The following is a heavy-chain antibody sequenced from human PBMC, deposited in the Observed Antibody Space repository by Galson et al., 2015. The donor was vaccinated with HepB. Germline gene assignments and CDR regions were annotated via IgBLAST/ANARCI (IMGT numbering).Heavy chain of an antibody. CDR2: IWYDGSNK. Sequence: SLRLSCAASGFTFSSYGMHWVRQAPGKGLEWVAVIWYDGSNKYYADSVKGRFTISRDNSKNTLYLQMNSLRAEDTAVYYCARGSTVTIRYFDLWGRGTLVTVSS. CDR1: GFTFSSYG. CDR3: ARGSTVTIRYFDL. D-gene: IGHD4-17*01. J-gene: IGHJ2*01. V-gene: IGHV3-33*01.